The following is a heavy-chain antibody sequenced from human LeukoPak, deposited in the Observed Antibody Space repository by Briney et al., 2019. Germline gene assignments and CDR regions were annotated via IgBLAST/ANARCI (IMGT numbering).Heavy chain of an antibody. Sequence: ASVKVSCKASGYTFITYAIHWVRQAPGQRLEWMGWINVGNGDTKYSLKFQGRVTITRDTSASTAYMELSSLRSEDTAVYYCARESPQRSGYSYPHWGQGTLVTVSS. J-gene: IGHJ4*02. CDR3: ARESPQRSGYSYPH. CDR1: GYTFITYA. CDR2: INVGNGDT. D-gene: IGHD5-18*01. V-gene: IGHV1-3*01.